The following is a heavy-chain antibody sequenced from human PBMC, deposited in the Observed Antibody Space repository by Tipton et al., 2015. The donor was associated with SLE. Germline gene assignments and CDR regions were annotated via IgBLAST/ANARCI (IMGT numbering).Heavy chain of an antibody. CDR1: GFTFDDYA. D-gene: IGHD3-9*01. CDR2: ISWNSGSI. J-gene: IGHJ3*02. CDR3: AKDWAILTGLGAFDI. V-gene: IGHV3-9*01. Sequence: SLRLSCAASGFTFDDYAMHWVRQAPGKGLEWVSGISWNSGSIGYADSVKGRFTISRDNAKNSLYLQMNSLRAEDTALYYCAKDWAILTGLGAFDIWGQGTMVTVSS.